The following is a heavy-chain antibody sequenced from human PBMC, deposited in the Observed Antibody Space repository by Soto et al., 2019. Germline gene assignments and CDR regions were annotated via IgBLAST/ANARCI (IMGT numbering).Heavy chain of an antibody. CDR1: GGTFSSYA. V-gene: IGHV1-69*01. J-gene: IGHJ6*04. Sequence: QVQLVQSGAEVKKPGSSVKVSCKASGGTFSSYAISWVRQAPGQGLEWVGGIIPIFGTANYAQKFQGRVTITADESTSTAYMELSSLRSEDTAVYYCARDGEYYYYYGMDVWGEGTTVTVSS. CDR3: ARDGEYYYYYGMDV. D-gene: IGHD3-10*01. CDR2: IIPIFGTA.